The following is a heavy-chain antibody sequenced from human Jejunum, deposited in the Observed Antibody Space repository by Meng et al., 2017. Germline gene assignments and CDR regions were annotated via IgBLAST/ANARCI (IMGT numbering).Heavy chain of an antibody. CDR1: GFALGDFA. CDR3: TRVGSSGWYFVGSSDM. D-gene: IGHD6-19*01. Sequence: GGSLRLSCTASGFALGDFALSWVRQAPGKGLECVGFIRSKGYGGTTEYAASVKGRFTISRDDSKSIAYLQMNRLKTEDTAVYYCTRVGSSGWYFVGSSDMWVQGTMVTVS. V-gene: IGHV3-49*04. CDR2: IRSKGYGGTT. J-gene: IGHJ3*02.